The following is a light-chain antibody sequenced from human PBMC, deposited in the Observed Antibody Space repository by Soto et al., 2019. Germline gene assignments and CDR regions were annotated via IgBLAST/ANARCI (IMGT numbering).Light chain of an antibody. CDR1: SSDVGAYDF. J-gene: IGLJ1*01. CDR2: EVS. Sequence: QSALTQPASVSGSPGQSIAISCTGTSSDVGAYDFVSWYQQHPDKAPKLLIYEVSNRPSGVSDRFSGSKSVNTATLTISGFQAEDEADYYCSSHTTSNTRVFGTGTKLTVL. CDR3: SSHTTSNTRV. V-gene: IGLV2-14*03.